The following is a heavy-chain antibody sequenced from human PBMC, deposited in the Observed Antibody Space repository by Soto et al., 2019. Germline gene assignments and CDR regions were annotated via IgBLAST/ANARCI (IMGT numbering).Heavy chain of an antibody. CDR3: TRFNLIAAAGRFDY. Sequence: PGGSLRLSCTASGFTFGDYAMSWFRQAPGKGLEWVGFIRSKAYGGTTEYAASVKGRFTISRDDSKSIAYLQMNSLKTEDTAVYYCTRFNLIAAAGRFDYWGKGTLVTVYS. J-gene: IGHJ4*02. CDR1: GFTFGDYA. CDR2: IRSKAYGGTT. D-gene: IGHD6-13*01. V-gene: IGHV3-49*03.